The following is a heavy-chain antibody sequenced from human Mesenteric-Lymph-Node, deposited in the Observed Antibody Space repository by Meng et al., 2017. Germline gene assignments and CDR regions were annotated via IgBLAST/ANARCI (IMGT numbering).Heavy chain of an antibody. CDR3: TREDY. CDR1: GYTFTGYY. Sequence: ASVKVSCKASGYTFTGYYMHWVRQAPGQGLEWMGWINPNSGGTNYAQKFQGRVSVTRETSISTVHMELSGLTSDDTAIYYCTREDYWGQGTLVTVSS. V-gene: IGHV1-2*02. CDR2: INPNSGGT. J-gene: IGHJ4*02.